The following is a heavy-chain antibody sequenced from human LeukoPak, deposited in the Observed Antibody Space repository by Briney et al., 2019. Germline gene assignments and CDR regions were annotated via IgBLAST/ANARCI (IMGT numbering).Heavy chain of an antibody. CDR3: AKDRHAVRGYDFWSGYLAY. CDR1: GFTFSSYA. J-gene: IGHJ4*02. D-gene: IGHD3-3*01. Sequence: QSGGSLRLSCAASGFTFSSYAMSWVRQAPGKGLEWVSAISGSGGSTYYADSVKGRFTISRDNSKNTLYLQMNSLRAEDTAVYYCAKDRHAVRGYDFWSGYLAYWGQGTLVTVSS. V-gene: IGHV3-23*01. CDR2: ISGSGGST.